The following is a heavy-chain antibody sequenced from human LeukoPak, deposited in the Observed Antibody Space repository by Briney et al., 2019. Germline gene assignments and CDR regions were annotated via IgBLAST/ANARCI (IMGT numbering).Heavy chain of an antibody. CDR1: GYTFTSYY. V-gene: IGHV1-46*01. CDR2: INPSGSSI. CDR3: ARGYCYNSNCYGNFDF. Sequence: ASVKVSCKASGYTFTSYYLHWVRQAPGQGLEWMGVINPSGSSISNTQKFQGRVTMTRDTSTSTVYMELSSLRSEDTAVCYCARGYCYNSNCYGNFDFWGQGTLVTVSS. D-gene: IGHD2-2*01. J-gene: IGHJ4*02.